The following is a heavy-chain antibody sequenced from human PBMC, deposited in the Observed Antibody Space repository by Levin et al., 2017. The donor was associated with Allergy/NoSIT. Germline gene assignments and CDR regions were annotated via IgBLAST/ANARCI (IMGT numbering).Heavy chain of an antibody. Sequence: PGESLKISCAASGLTFRNYWMHWVRQVPGKGLVWVSRINTDGTIINYADSVKGRFTISRDNAKNTVYLQMNSLTAEDTAVYYCAANIGYWGQGTLVTVSS. CDR3: AANIGY. CDR2: INTDGTII. V-gene: IGHV3-74*01. CDR1: GLTFRNYW. D-gene: IGHD5-12*01. J-gene: IGHJ4*02.